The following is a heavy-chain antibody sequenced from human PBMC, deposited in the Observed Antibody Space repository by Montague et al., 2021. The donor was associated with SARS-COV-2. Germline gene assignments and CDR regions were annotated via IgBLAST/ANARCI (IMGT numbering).Heavy chain of an antibody. J-gene: IGHJ6*02. CDR1: GGSVSSGSYY. D-gene: IGHD6-13*01. CDR3: ARQAAGSYFYYGVDV. Sequence: SETLSLTCIVSGGSVSSGSYYWSWIRQPPGKGLEWIGYIYYSGSTNYNPSLKSRVTISLDTSKNQFFLKVTSVTAADTAVYYCARQAAGSYFYYGVDVWGQGTTVTVSS. V-gene: IGHV4-61*01. CDR2: IYYSGST.